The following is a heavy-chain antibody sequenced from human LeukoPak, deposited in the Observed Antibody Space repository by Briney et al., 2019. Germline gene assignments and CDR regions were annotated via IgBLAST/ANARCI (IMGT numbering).Heavy chain of an antibody. CDR3: ARDLDWNDVLDY. CDR1: GFTCSDYY. J-gene: IGHJ4*02. D-gene: IGHD1-1*01. V-gene: IGHV3-11*01. Sequence: KSGGSLRLSCAASGFTCSDYYMSWIRQAPGKGLEWVSYISSSGSTIYYADSVKGRFTISRDNAKNSLYLQMNSLRAEDTAVYYCARDLDWNDVLDYWGQGTLVTVSS. CDR2: ISSSGSTI.